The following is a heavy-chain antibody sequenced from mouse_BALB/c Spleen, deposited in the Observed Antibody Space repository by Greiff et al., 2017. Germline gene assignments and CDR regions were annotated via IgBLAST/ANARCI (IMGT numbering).Heavy chain of an antibody. CDR3: TRDYGRDYYAMDY. V-gene: IGHV1-5*01. Sequence: VQLQQSGAELARPGASVKLSCKASGYTFTSYWMHWVKQRPGQGLEWIGAIYPGNSDTSYNQKFKGKAKLTAVTSASTAYMELSSLTNEDSAVYYCTRDYGRDYYAMDYWGQGTSVTVSS. CDR2: IYPGNSDT. D-gene: IGHD1-1*01. J-gene: IGHJ4*01. CDR1: GYTFTSYW.